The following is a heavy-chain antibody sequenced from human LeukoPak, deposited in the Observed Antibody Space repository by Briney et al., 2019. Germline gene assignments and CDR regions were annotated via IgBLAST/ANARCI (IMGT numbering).Heavy chain of an antibody. D-gene: IGHD3-10*01. CDR1: GFTFSSYG. V-gene: IGHV3-30*02. J-gene: IGHJ5*02. Sequence: GGSLRLSCAASGFTFSSYGMHWVRQAPGKGLEWVAFIRYDGSNKYYADSVKGRFTISRDSSKNTLYLQMNSLRAEDTAVYYCAKDIVPSMVRGASGFDPWGQGTLVTVSS. CDR2: IRYDGSNK. CDR3: AKDIVPSMVRGASGFDP.